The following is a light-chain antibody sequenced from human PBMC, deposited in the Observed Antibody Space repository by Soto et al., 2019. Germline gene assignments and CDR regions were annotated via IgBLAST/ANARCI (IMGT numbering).Light chain of an antibody. V-gene: IGKV1-5*01. CDR1: QNINTR. Sequence: DIQMTQSPSALSASVGDRVTITCRASQNINTRLAWYHQKPGKAPNLLIYDASNLESGVPSRFSGSGYGTEFTLTISSLQPDDSGTYYCQQYFTYWTFGQGTKVAIK. CDR2: DAS. J-gene: IGKJ1*01. CDR3: QQYFTYWT.